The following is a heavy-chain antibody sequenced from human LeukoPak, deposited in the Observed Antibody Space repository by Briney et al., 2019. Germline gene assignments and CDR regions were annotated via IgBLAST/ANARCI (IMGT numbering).Heavy chain of an antibody. Sequence: GGSLRLFCAASGFTFSSYGMHWVRQAPGKGLEWVAFIRYDGSNKYYADSVKGRFTISRDNSKNTLYLQMNSLRAEDAAVYYCARERSDSSGWYRSIDYFDYWGQGTLVTVSS. CDR3: ARERSDSSGWYRSIDYFDY. J-gene: IGHJ4*02. D-gene: IGHD6-19*01. CDR1: GFTFSSYG. V-gene: IGHV3-30*02. CDR2: IRYDGSNK.